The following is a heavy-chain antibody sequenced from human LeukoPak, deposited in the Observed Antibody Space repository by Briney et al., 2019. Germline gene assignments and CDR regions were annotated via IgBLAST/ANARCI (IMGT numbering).Heavy chain of an antibody. CDR1: GFTFSSYS. J-gene: IGHJ4*02. CDR2: IRYDGSNK. V-gene: IGHV3-30*02. Sequence: GGSLRLSCAASGFTFSSYSMNWVRQAPGKGLEWVAFIRYDGSNKYYADSVKGRFTISRDNSKNSLYLQMNSLRAEDTALYYCAKYKVIAAAGDGPFDYWGQGTLVTVSS. CDR3: AKYKVIAAAGDGPFDY. D-gene: IGHD6-13*01.